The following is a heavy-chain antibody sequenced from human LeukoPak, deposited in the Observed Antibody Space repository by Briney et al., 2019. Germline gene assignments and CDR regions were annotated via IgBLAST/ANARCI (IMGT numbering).Heavy chain of an antibody. D-gene: IGHD2-2*01. Sequence: ASVKVSCKASGYTFINHGVSWVRQAPGQGLEWMGWISCNNGYRKYAQKFEGRITMTTETSTSTAYMELTSLRSDDTAVYYCTRDVDDPQNPCISTTCIDVWGQGTTVTVSS. V-gene: IGHV1-18*01. J-gene: IGHJ6*02. CDR3: TRDVDDPQNPCISTTCIDV. CDR1: GYTFINHG. CDR2: ISCNNGYR.